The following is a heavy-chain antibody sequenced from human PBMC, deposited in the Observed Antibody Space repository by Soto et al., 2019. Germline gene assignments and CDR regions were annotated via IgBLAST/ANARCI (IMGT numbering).Heavy chain of an antibody. CDR2: INHSGST. V-gene: IGHV4-34*01. Sequence: SETLSLTCAVYGGSFSGYYWSWIRQPPGKGLEWIGEINHSGSTNYNPSLKSRVTISVDTSKNQFSLKLSSVTAADTAVYYCARGFLVPTLALFDYWGQGTLVTVSS. CDR1: GGSFSGYY. J-gene: IGHJ4*02. CDR3: ARGFLVPTLALFDY. D-gene: IGHD6-6*01.